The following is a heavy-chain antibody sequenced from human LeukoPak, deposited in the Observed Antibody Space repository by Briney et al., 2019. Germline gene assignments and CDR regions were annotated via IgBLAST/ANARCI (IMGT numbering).Heavy chain of an antibody. V-gene: IGHV1-69*01. CDR2: ITPISGTA. CDR1: GGTFTSYA. J-gene: IGHJ6*03. CDR3: ATLWYCTTTSCRYYYYYMDV. D-gene: IGHD2-2*01. Sequence: GASVKVSCKASGGTFTSYAISWVRQAPGQGLEWMGGITPISGTANYAQKFQGRATITADESTSTAYMELSSLTSEDTAVYYCATLWYCTTTSCRYYYYYMDVWGKGTTVTVSS.